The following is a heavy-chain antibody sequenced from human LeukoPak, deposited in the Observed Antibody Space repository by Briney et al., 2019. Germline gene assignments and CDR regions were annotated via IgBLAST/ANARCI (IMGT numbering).Heavy chain of an antibody. Sequence: SVKVSCKASGGTFSSYAISWVRQAPGQGLEWMGGIIPIFGTANYAQKFQGRVTITADKSTSTAYMELSSLRSEDTAVYYCARGKVGAKPRVFDYWGQGTLVTVSS. D-gene: IGHD1-26*01. CDR2: IIPIFGTA. CDR3: ARGKVGAKPRVFDY. J-gene: IGHJ4*02. V-gene: IGHV1-69*06. CDR1: GGTFSSYA.